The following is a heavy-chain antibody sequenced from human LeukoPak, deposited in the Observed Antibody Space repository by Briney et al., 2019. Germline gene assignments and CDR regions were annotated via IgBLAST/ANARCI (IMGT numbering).Heavy chain of an antibody. J-gene: IGHJ4*02. D-gene: IGHD2-15*01. CDR3: ARSPILRGGRGGNYFDY. Sequence: GASVKVSCKASGDTFSSYAISWVRQAPGQGLEWMGGIIPMFGSPNYAQRLQGRVTITTDESTTAVYMEMSSLRSEDTAVYYCARSPILRGGRGGNYFDYWGQGTLVSVSS. V-gene: IGHV1-69*05. CDR2: IIPMFGSP. CDR1: GDTFSSYA.